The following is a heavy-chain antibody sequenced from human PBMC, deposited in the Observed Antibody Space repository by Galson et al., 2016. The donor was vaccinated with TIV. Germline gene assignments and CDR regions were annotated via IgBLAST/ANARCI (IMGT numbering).Heavy chain of an antibody. CDR1: GFTFASYG. CDR3: ARDRSGYFALDS. D-gene: IGHD3-22*01. J-gene: IGHJ4*02. V-gene: IGHV3-21*01. CDR2: ISRDSSDI. Sequence: SLRLSCAASGFTFASYGMNWVRQAPGKGLEWVSSISRDSSDIYYAEPLKGRFTISRDNAKKSLYLDFNSLRADDTAVYYCARDRSGYFALDSWGQGTLVTVSS.